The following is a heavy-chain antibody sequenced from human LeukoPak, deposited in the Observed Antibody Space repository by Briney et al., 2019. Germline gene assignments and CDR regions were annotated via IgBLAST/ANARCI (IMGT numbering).Heavy chain of an antibody. V-gene: IGHV3-30*14. CDR3: ARVHGTSGYYHYFDS. J-gene: IGHJ4*02. CDR2: ISHHGSNE. CDR1: GFTFSTYP. D-gene: IGHD3-9*01. Sequence: GGSPRLSCEASGFTFSTYPMHWVRQAPDKGLEWVAMISHHGSNEYYADSVKGRFTISRDNSKNTLYLQMNNPRVEDTAIYYCARVHGTSGYYHYFDSWGQGTLVTVSS.